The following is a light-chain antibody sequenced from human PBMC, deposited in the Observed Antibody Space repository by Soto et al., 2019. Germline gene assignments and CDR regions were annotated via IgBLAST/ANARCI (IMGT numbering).Light chain of an antibody. J-gene: IGLJ1*01. CDR1: STDFVSYNR. Sequence: QSVLTQPPSVSGSPGQSVTISCTGTSTDFVSYNRVSWYQQPPGTAPKLIIYEASNRPSGVPDRFSGSKSGNTASLTISGLQAEDEADYYCSSYTSSSTPYVFGTGTKVTVL. CDR2: EAS. CDR3: SSYTSSSTPYV. V-gene: IGLV2-18*02.